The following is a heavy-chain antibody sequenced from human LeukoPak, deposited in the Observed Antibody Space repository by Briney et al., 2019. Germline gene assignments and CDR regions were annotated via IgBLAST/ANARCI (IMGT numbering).Heavy chain of an antibody. J-gene: IGHJ6*02. CDR2: IYYIGST. D-gene: IGHD3-3*01. CDR3: ARIREWYGMDV. V-gene: IGHV4-59*01. Sequence: SETLSLTCTVSGGSISSYYWSWIRQPPGKGLEWIGYIYYIGSTKHNPSLKSRVTISVDTSKNQFSLKLSSVTAADTAVYYCARIREWYGMDVWGQGTTVTVSS. CDR1: GGSISSYY.